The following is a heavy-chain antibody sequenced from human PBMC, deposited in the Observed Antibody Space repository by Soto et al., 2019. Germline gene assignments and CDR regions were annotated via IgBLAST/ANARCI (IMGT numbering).Heavy chain of an antibody. D-gene: IGHD3-3*01. J-gene: IGHJ3*02. Sequence: EVQLVESGGGLVQPGRSLRLSCAASGFTFDDYAMHWVRQAPGKGLEWVSGISWNSGRIGYADSVKGRFTISRDNAKNSLYLQMNSLRAEDTALYYCANDQGACGVLIIVHAFDIWGQGTTVTVSS. CDR1: GFTFDDYA. CDR3: ANDQGACGVLIIVHAFDI. V-gene: IGHV3-9*01. CDR2: ISWNSGRI.